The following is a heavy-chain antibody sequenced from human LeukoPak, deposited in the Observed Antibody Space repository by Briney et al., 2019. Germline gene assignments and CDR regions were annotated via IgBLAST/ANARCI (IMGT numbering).Heavy chain of an antibody. Sequence: GGSLRLSCEASGFTFSGNAMAWVRQAPGKGPEWVSGIGSDGRTHYADSVKGRFTISRDNSKNTVYLQMNSLRVEDTALYYCAKDILGWTFDYWGPGTLVTVSS. CDR2: IGSDGRT. D-gene: IGHD4-23*01. J-gene: IGHJ4*02. CDR3: AKDILGWTFDY. CDR1: GFTFSGNA. V-gene: IGHV3-23*01.